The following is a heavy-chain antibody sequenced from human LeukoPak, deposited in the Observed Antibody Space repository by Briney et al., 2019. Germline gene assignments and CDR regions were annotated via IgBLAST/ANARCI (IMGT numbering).Heavy chain of an antibody. D-gene: IGHD3-22*01. CDR2: IKQDGSEK. V-gene: IGHV3-7*01. CDR1: GFTFSTYW. CDR3: AGEAYYYDSSGYYN. J-gene: IGHJ4*02. Sequence: GGSLRLSCAASGFTFSTYWMTWVRQAPGKGLEWVANIKQDGSEKYYVDSVKGRFTISRDNAQNSLYLQMNSLRAEDTAVYYCAGEAYYYDSSGYYNWGQGTLVTVSS.